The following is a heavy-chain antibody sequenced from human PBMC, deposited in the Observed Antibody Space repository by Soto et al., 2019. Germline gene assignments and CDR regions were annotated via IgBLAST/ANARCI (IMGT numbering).Heavy chain of an antibody. V-gene: IGHV3-11*06. D-gene: IGHD3-10*01. CDR2: ISSSSSYT. Sequence: GGSLRLSCAASGFTFSDYYMSWIRQAPGKGLEWVSYISSSSSYTNYADSVKGRFTISRDNAKNSLYLQMNSLRAEDTAVYYCARAEGSGSYYIPLQFGMDVWGQGTTVTVSS. J-gene: IGHJ6*02. CDR1: GFTFSDYY. CDR3: ARAEGSGSYYIPLQFGMDV.